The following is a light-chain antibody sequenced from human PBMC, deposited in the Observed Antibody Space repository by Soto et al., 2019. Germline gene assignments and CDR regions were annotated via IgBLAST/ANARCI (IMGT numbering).Light chain of an antibody. Sequence: QSVLTQPRSVSGSPGQSVTISCTGTSSDVGGYNYVSWYQQHPGKAPKLMIYDVSKRPSGVPDRFSGSKSGNTASLTISGLQAEDEAVYYCYSYAGSYIWVFGGGTKLTVL. CDR3: YSYAGSYIWV. CDR1: SSDVGGYNY. V-gene: IGLV2-11*01. CDR2: DVS. J-gene: IGLJ3*02.